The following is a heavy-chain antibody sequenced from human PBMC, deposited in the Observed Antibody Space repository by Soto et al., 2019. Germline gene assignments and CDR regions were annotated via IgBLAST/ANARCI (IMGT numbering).Heavy chain of an antibody. CDR3: ARRGGQQLVVRSGAFDI. CDR2: IYYSGST. CDR1: GGSISSSSYY. J-gene: IGHJ3*02. Sequence: QLQLQESGPGLVKPSETLSLTCTVSGGSISSSSYYWGWIRQPPGKGLEWIGSIYYSGSTYYNPSLKSRVTISVDTSKNQFSLKLSSVTAADTAVYYCARRGGQQLVVRSGAFDIWGQGTMVTVSS. D-gene: IGHD6-13*01. V-gene: IGHV4-39*01.